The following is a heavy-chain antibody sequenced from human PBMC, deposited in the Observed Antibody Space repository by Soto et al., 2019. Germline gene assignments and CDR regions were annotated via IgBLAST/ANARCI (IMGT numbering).Heavy chain of an antibody. CDR1: GFSLSTSGVG. CDR2: SYWDDDK. CDR3: AYRQEYRGSWDSGWLDP. D-gene: IGHD6-6*01. Sequence: QITLKESGPTLVKPTQTLTLTCAFSGFSLSTSGVGVGWIRQPPGKALEWLAFSYWDDDKRYSPSLKTRLSIFKDTAKNQVVLIMTNMDPVDTATYYCAYRQEYRGSWDSGWLDPWGQGTLVTVFS. J-gene: IGHJ5*02. V-gene: IGHV2-5*02.